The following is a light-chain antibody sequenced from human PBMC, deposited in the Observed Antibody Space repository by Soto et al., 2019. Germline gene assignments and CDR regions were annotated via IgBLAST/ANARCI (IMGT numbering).Light chain of an antibody. CDR2: GAS. CDR1: KSIRHY. Sequence: DIQMTQSPPTLSASVGDRVTITCRASKSIRHYLAWYQQKPGKAPKLLIYGASTLQSGVPSRFSGSGSGTEFTLTISSLQPDDFGTYFCQHHNSYSQTFGQGTKVEIK. V-gene: IGKV1-5*01. CDR3: QHHNSYSQT. J-gene: IGKJ1*01.